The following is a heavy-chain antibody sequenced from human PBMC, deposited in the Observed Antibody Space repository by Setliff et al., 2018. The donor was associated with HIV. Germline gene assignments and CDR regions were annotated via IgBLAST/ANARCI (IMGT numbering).Heavy chain of an antibody. J-gene: IGHJ1*01. CDR1: GYSFTICW. D-gene: IGHD4-17*01. Sequence: GESLKISCKASGYSFTICWIGWVRQMPGKGLEWMGVIYPGDSDTRYSPSFQGQVTISADKSITTAYVQWSSLKASDTAMYYCATWTRAETSENFQHWGHGTLVTVSS. CDR3: ATWTRAETSENFQH. CDR2: IYPGDSDT. V-gene: IGHV5-51*01.